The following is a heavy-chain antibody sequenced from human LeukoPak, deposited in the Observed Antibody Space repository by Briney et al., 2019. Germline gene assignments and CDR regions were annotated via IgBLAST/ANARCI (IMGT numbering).Heavy chain of an antibody. CDR3: ARGLGILGYFDL. V-gene: IGHV3-33*01. CDR1: GFTFSSYG. Sequence: PGGSLRLSCAASGFTFSSYGMHWVRQAPGKGLEWLAVIWYDGSKDYYADSVKGRLTISRDNSNNTLYLQMDSLRAEDTAVYYCARGLGILGYFDLWGRGTLVTVSS. D-gene: IGHD7-27*01. J-gene: IGHJ2*01. CDR2: IWYDGSKD.